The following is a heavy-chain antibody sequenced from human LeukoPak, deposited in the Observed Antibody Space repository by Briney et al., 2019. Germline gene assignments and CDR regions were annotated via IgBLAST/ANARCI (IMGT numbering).Heavy chain of an antibody. CDR3: ARAPLGYCSGGSCYDLDY. J-gene: IGHJ4*02. Sequence: GGSLRLSCAASGFTFSDYDMHWVRQATGKGLEWVSAIGTAGDTYYTGSVKGRFTISRENAKNSLYLQMNSLRAEDTAVYYCARAPLGYCSGGSCYDLDYWGQGTLVTVSS. D-gene: IGHD2-15*01. CDR2: IGTAGDT. V-gene: IGHV3-13*01. CDR1: GFTFSDYD.